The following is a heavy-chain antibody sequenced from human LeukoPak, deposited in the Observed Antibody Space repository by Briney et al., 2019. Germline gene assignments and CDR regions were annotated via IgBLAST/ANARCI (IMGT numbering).Heavy chain of an antibody. V-gene: IGHV3-23*01. CDR2: ISGSGGST. Sequence: GGSLRLSCAASGFTFSSYAMSWVRQTPGKGLEWVSAISGSGGSTYYADSVKGRFTISRDNSKNTLYLQMNSLRAEDTAVYYCAASGWGSHHDDAFDIWGQGTMVTVSS. J-gene: IGHJ3*02. CDR3: AASGWGSHHDDAFDI. D-gene: IGHD3-16*01. CDR1: GFTFSSYA.